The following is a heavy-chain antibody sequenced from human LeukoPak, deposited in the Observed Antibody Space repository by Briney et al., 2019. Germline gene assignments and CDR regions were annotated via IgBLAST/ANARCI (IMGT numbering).Heavy chain of an antibody. Sequence: SETLSLTCSVSGASISSHYWSWIRQPPGKGLEWIGYIHYSGSTNCNPSLKSRVTMSVDTSKNQFSLSLSAVTAADTAVYFCARHISGAATLDWGQGALVTVSS. CDR3: ARHISGAATLD. J-gene: IGHJ4*02. D-gene: IGHD3-3*02. V-gene: IGHV4-59*08. CDR1: GASISSHY. CDR2: IHYSGST.